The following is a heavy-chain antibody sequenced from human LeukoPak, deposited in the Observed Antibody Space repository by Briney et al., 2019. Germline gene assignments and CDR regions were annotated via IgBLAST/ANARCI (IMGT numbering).Heavy chain of an antibody. Sequence: GGSLRLSCAASGFTLSSYAMSWVRQAPGKGLEWVSAISGSDGSTYYADSVKGRFTISRDNSKNTLYLQMNSLRAEDTAVYYCAKDRSLVVVIAILFDYWGQGTLVTVSS. J-gene: IGHJ4*02. CDR3: AKDRSLVVVIAILFDY. CDR1: GFTLSSYA. V-gene: IGHV3-23*01. D-gene: IGHD2-21*01. CDR2: ISGSDGST.